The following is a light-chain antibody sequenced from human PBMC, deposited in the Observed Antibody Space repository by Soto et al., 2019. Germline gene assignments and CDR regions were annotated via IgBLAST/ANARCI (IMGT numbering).Light chain of an antibody. CDR1: SSDVGGYNS. CDR3: SSYSTGGSYV. CDR2: DVS. V-gene: IGLV2-14*03. Sequence: QSALTQPASVSGSPGQSIAISCTGTSSDVGGYNSASWYQQHPGKAHKLLIYDVSNRPSGVSNRFSGSKSGNTASLTISGLQAEDEADYYCSSYSTGGSYVFGTGTKVTVL. J-gene: IGLJ1*01.